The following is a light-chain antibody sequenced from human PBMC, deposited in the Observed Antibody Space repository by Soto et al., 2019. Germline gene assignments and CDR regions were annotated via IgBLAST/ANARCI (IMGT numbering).Light chain of an antibody. V-gene: IGLV1-44*01. Sequence: QSVLTQPPSASGTPGQRVTISCSGSSSNIGSNTVNWYQQLPGTAPKLLIYNNNQRPSGVPDRFSGSKSGTSASLAISGLXSEDEADYYCAAWDDSLNGLVFGTGTKVTVL. CDR2: NNN. CDR3: AAWDDSLNGLV. J-gene: IGLJ1*01. CDR1: SSNIGSNT.